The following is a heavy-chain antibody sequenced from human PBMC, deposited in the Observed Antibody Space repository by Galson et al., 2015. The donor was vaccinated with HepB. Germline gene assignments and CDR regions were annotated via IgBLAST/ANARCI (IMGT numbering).Heavy chain of an antibody. CDR3: ARPPTGALRGGYRGGYWYFDL. J-gene: IGHJ2*01. CDR2: IYPGDSDT. V-gene: IGHV5-51*01. Sequence: QSGAEVKKPGESLKISCKGSGHSFTSYWIGWVRQMPGKGLEWMGIIYPGDSDTRYSPSFQGQVTISADKSISTAYLQWSSLKASDTAMYYCARPPTGALRGGYRGGYWYFDLWGRGTLVTVSS. CDR1: GHSFTSYW. D-gene: IGHD1-26*01.